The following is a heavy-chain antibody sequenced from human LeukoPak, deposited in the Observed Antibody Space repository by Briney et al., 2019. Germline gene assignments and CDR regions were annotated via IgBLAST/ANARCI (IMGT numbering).Heavy chain of an antibody. CDR2: IYYSGST. D-gene: IGHD3-3*01. CDR3: ARHNYYNFWNALNWFDP. Sequence: SETLSLTCSVPGGSISSNSYYWGWIRQSPGKGLEWIGSIYYSGSTYYNPSLKSRVIMSVDTSKNQFSLRLSSVTAADTAVYYCARHNYYNFWNALNWFDPWGQGTPVTVSS. J-gene: IGHJ5*02. V-gene: IGHV4-39*01. CDR1: GGSISSNSYY.